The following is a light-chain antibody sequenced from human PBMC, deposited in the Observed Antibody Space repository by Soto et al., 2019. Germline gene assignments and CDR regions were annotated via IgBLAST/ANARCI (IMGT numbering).Light chain of an antibody. V-gene: IGLV3-21*04. CDR1: KIGSKS. CDR2: YDS. CDR3: QVWDSSSDLIS. Sequence: SYELTQPPSVSVAPGKTARITCGGNKIGSKSVHWYQQKPGQAPVLVIYYDSDRPSGIPERFSGSNSGNTATLTISRVEAGDEADYYCQVWDSSSDLISFGGGTKLTVL. J-gene: IGLJ2*01.